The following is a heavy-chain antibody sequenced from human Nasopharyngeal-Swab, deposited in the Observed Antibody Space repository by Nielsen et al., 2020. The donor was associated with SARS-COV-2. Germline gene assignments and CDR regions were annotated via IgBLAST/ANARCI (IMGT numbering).Heavy chain of an antibody. D-gene: IGHD3-3*01. J-gene: IGHJ6*02. Sequence: GESLKISCAASGFSFRSYGMHWVRQAPGKGLAWVAVISYDGSNKDYADSVKGRFTISRDNSKNTLYLQTNSLRADDTAVYYCARGTIFGVVKRGPWDYYGMDVWGQGTTGTVSS. CDR1: GFSFRSYG. CDR2: ISYDGSNK. CDR3: ARGTIFGVVKRGPWDYYGMDV. V-gene: IGHV3-30*03.